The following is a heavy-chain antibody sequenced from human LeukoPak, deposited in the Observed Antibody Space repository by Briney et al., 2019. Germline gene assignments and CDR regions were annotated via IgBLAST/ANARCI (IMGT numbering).Heavy chain of an antibody. CDR1: GFTFSDYY. J-gene: IGHJ5*02. Sequence: GGSLRLSCAASGFTFSDYYMSWIRQAPGKGLECVSYLSDSTGSTNYADSVKGRFTISRDNARNSLYLQMNSLRAEDTAMYYCARGHRWFDPWGQGTLVTVSS. CDR3: ARGHRWFDP. CDR2: LSDSTGST. V-gene: IGHV3-11*05.